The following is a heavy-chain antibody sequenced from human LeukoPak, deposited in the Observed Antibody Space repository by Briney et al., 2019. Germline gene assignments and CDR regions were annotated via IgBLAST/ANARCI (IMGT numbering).Heavy chain of an antibody. V-gene: IGHV4-31*03. J-gene: IGHJ2*01. D-gene: IGHD2/OR15-2a*01. CDR1: GGSIRSGDYY. CDR3: ARDHDSTIYQPRRHYFDL. Sequence: SQTLSLTCNVSGGSIRSGDYYWNWIRQHPGKGLEWIAKIYNTGSTYYNPSLRSRLSLSIDTSKNQFSLKLSSVTAADTAMYYCARDHDSTIYQPRRHYFDLWGRGTLVTVSS. CDR2: IYNTGST.